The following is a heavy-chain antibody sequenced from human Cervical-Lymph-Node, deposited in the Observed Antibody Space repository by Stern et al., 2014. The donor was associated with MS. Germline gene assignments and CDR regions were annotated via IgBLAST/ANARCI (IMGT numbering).Heavy chain of an antibody. D-gene: IGHD3-22*01. CDR2: IYWDDDK. CDR3: LRRSIYDSSGYDLVY. CDR1: GFSLSTSGVG. J-gene: IGHJ4*02. Sequence: EESGPALVKPTQTLTLTCTFSGFSLSTSGVGVGWIRQPAGKALEWLAVIYWDDDKRYSPSLKSSLTITKDTSKTQVVLTMTNLDPVDTATYYCLRRSIYDSSGYDLVYWGQGTVVTVSS. V-gene: IGHV2-5*02.